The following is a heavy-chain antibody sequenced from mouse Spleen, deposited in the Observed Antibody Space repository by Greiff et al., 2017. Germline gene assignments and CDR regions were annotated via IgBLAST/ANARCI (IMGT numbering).Heavy chain of an antibody. CDR1: GYTFTDHT. Sequence: QVQLKESDAELVKPGASVKISCKVSGYTFTDHTIQWVKQRPEQGLEWIGYIYPSDGSTKYNEKFKGKATLTADKSSSTAYMQLNSLTSEDSAVYFCARNGDYGDYDFAYWGQGTLVTVSA. V-gene: IGHV1-78*01. D-gene: IGHD2-13*01. J-gene: IGHJ3*01. CDR3: ARNGDYGDYDFAY. CDR2: IYPSDGST.